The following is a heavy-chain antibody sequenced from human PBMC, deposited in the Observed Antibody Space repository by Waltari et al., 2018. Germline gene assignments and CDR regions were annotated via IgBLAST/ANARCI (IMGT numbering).Heavy chain of an antibody. J-gene: IGHJ6*02. Sequence: QVQLQQWGAGLLKPSETLSLTCAVYGGSFSGYYWSWIRQPPGKGLEWIGEIHHSGSTNYNPSLESRVTISVDTSKNQFSLKLSSVTAADTAVYYCARVGRGNRYYYGSGSYYQPPYYYYGMDVWGQGTTVTVSS. CDR1: GGSFSGYY. D-gene: IGHD3-10*01. CDR2: IHHSGST. V-gene: IGHV4-34*01. CDR3: ARVGRGNRYYYGSGSYYQPPYYYYGMDV.